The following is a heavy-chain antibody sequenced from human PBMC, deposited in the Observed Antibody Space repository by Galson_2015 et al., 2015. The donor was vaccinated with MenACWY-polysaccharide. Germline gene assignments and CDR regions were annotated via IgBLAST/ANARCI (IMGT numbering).Heavy chain of an antibody. CDR1: GLTFSSYA. V-gene: IGHV3-30-3*01. J-gene: IGHJ4*02. D-gene: IGHD5-12*01. CDR3: ARQLIVATITCFDY. Sequence: SLRLSCAASGLTFSSYAMHWVRQAPGKGLEWVAVISYDGSNRYYADSVKGRFTISRDNSKNTLYLQMNSLRAEDTAVYYCARQLIVATITCFDYWGQGTLVTVSS. CDR2: ISYDGSNR.